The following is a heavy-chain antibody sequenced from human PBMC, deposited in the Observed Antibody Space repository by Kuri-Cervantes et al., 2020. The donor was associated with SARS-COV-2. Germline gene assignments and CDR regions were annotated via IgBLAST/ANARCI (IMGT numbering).Heavy chain of an antibody. CDR2: MNPNSGNT. Sequence: ASVKVSCKASGYTFTSYDINWVRQATGQGLEWMGWMNPNSGNTGYAQKFQGRVTMTRNTSISTAYMELSSLRSEDTAVYYFARGAAGPSSPGADYWGQGTLVTVSS. V-gene: IGHV1-8*01. CDR3: ARGAAGPSSPGADY. CDR1: GYTFTSYD. J-gene: IGHJ4*02. D-gene: IGHD2-8*02.